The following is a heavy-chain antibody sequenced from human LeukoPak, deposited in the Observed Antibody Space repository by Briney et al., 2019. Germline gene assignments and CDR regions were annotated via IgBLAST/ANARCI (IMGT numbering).Heavy chain of an antibody. CDR1: GYSLSNDYH. V-gene: IGHV4-38-2*02. CDR2: MHHSGST. D-gene: IGHD3-10*01. J-gene: IGHJ4*02. Sequence: SETLSLTCAVSGYSLSNDYHWGWIRQPPGKGLEWIGAMHHSGSTYYSPSLKSRVTISVDTSKNQVALKLNSVTAADAAVYYGARERSYYTFDYWGQGTLVVVSA. CDR3: ARERSYYTFDY.